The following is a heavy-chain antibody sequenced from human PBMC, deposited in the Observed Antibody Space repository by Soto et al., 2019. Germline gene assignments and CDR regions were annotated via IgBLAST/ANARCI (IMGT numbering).Heavy chain of an antibody. CDR3: TRDAKYYDILTGYFVNDY. CDR2: ISTDNGNT. J-gene: IGHJ4*02. CDR1: GYTFRNFG. V-gene: IGHV1-18*01. Sequence: QVQLVQSGAEVKKPGASVKVSCKASGYTFRNFGISWVRQAPGQGLEWLGWISTDNGNTKYAQNFPARVTMTTDTATTTAYMELRSLRSDDTAVYYCTRDAKYYDILTGYFVNDYWGQGTLVTVSS. D-gene: IGHD3-9*01.